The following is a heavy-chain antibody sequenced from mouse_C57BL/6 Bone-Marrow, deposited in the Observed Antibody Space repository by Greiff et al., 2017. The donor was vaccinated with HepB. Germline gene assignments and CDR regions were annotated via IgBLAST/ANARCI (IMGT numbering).Heavy chain of an antibody. J-gene: IGHJ2*01. D-gene: IGHD1-1*01. CDR3: TRGITTGNFDY. V-gene: IGHV1-15*01. CDR2: IDPETGGT. Sequence: QVQLQQPGAELVRPGASVTLSCKASGYTFTDYEMHWVKQTPVHGLEWIGAIDPETGGTAYNQKFKGKAILTADKSSSTAYMELRSLTSEDSAVYYCTRGITTGNFDYWGQGTTLTVSS. CDR1: GYTFTDYE.